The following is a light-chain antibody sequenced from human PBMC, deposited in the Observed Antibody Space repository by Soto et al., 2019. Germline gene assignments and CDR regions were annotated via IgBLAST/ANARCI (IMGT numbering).Light chain of an antibody. CDR2: GAS. Sequence: EIVLTQSPGTLSLSPGERATLSCRASQSVSSSYLAGYQQKPGQAPRLLIYGASSRPTGIPDRFSGSGSGTAFTLTISRLEPEDFAVSYCQEYGSSPCTFGQGTQLAIK. V-gene: IGKV3-20*01. CDR3: QEYGSSPCT. CDR1: QSVSSSY. J-gene: IGKJ2*02.